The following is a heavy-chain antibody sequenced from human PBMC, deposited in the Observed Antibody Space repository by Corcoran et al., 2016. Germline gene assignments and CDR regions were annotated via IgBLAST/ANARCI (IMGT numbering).Heavy chain of an antibody. D-gene: IGHD3-10*01. CDR1: GFTFSHYS. Sequence: EVQLVESGGGLVKPGGSLRLSCAASGFTFSHYSMHWVRQAPGKGLEWVSSISSSSGYITYADLVKGRFTISRDNVKNSLYLQMNSLGAEDTAVYYCAAGAITMVPHYCDPWGQGTLVTVSS. CDR3: AAGAITMVPHYCDP. J-gene: IGHJ5*02. V-gene: IGHV3-21*06. CDR2: ISSSSGYI.